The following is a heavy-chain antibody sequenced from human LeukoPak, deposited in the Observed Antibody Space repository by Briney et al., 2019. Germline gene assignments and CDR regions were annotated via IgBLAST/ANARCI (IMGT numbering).Heavy chain of an antibody. CDR1: GGSFIGYY. D-gene: IGHD5-18*01. J-gene: IGHJ4*02. CDR3: ARGNRGYTAMVPFDY. CDR2: INQSGST. V-gene: IGHV4-34*01. Sequence: PSETLSLTCAVYGGSFIGYYWGWIRQPPGRGLGWIGEINQSGSTNYNLSLKSRVTISVDTSKNQFSLKLSSVTAADTAVYYCARGNRGYTAMVPFDYWGQGTLVTVSS.